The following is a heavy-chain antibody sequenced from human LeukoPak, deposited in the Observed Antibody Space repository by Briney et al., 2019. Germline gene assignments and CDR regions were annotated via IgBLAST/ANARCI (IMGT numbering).Heavy chain of an antibody. CDR3: TSRPYCSSTSCYKALLDY. CDR2: MNPNSGNT. V-gene: IGHV1-8*01. D-gene: IGHD2-2*02. J-gene: IGHJ4*02. CDR1: GYTFSSYD. Sequence: GASVKVSCKASGYTFSSYDINWVRQAAGQGLEWMGWMNPNSGNTGYAEKFQGRVSMTRNNPISTAYMELSSLRSEDTAVYYCTSRPYCSSTSCYKALLDYWGQGTLVTVSS.